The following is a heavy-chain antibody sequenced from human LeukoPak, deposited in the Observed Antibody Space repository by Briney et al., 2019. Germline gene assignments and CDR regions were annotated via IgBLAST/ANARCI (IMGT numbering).Heavy chain of an antibody. J-gene: IGHJ4*02. V-gene: IGHV4-39*01. Sequence: SETLSLTCAVSGGSISDSSCYWGWIRQPPGKGLEWIGSIYYSGSTYYNPSLKSRVTISVDTSKNQFSLKLSSVTAADTAVYYCRRFWSGHYTGDYWGQGTLVTVSS. CDR3: RRFWSGHYTGDY. CDR2: IYYSGST. CDR1: GGSISDSSCY. D-gene: IGHD3-3*01.